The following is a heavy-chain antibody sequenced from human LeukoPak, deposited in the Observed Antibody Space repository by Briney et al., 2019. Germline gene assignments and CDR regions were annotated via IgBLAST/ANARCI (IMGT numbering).Heavy chain of an antibody. D-gene: IGHD1-26*01. CDR1: GFTFSDFQ. V-gene: IGHV3-11*01. CDR2: ISGSGYAI. J-gene: IGHJ4*02. Sequence: PGGSLRLSCTASGFTFSDFQMSWIRQAPGKGLEWVSHISGSGYAIHHPGSVKGRFTISRDNAKNSLYLQMDSLRVEDSAVYYCARLSGTYSRGGDDWGQGTLVTVSS. CDR3: ARLSGTYSRGGDD.